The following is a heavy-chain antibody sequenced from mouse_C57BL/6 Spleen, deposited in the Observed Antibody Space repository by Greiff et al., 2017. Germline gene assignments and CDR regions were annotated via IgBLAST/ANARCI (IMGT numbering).Heavy chain of an antibody. Sequence: EVKLVESGGGLVKPGGSLKLSCAASGFTFSSYAMSWVRQTPEKRLEWVATISDGGSYTYYPDNVKGRFTISRDNAKNNLYLQMSHLKSEDTAMYYCAREGGDYDYYAMDDWGQGTSVTVSS. CDR2: ISDGGSYT. CDR1: GFTFSSYA. V-gene: IGHV5-4*01. CDR3: AREGGDYDYYAMDD. J-gene: IGHJ4*01. D-gene: IGHD2-4*01.